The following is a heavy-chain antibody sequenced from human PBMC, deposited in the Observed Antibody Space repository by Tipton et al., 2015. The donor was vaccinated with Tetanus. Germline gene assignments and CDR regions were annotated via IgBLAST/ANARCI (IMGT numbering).Heavy chain of an antibody. CDR3: ARDQARGARGWNYFDY. V-gene: IGHV4-30-4*01. CDR1: GGSISSGDYY. D-gene: IGHD1-26*01. CDR2: ISSSGDT. Sequence: TLSLTCTVSGGSISSGDYYWSWIRQSPGKGLEWIGYISSSGDTHYHPSLKSRVTILLDTSKSQFSLKLSSVTAADTAVYYCARDQARGARGWNYFDYWGQGTLVTVSS. J-gene: IGHJ4*02.